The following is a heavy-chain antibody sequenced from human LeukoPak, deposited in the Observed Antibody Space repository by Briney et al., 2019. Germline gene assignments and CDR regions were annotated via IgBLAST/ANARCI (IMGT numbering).Heavy chain of an antibody. J-gene: IGHJ4*02. CDR1: GFTVSTFW. CDR2: RKRDGSEK. V-gene: IGHV3-7*02. Sequence: GGSLRLSCAASGFTVSTFWMTWVRQAPRKGLEWVANRKRDGSEKYYVDSVKGRFTISRDNAKNSLYLQMNSLRAEDTAVYYCAKTARVLDYWGQGTLVTVSS. D-gene: IGHD6-6*01. CDR3: AKTARVLDY.